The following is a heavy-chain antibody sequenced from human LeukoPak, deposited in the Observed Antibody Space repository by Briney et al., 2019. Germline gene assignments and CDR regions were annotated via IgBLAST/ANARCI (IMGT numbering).Heavy chain of an antibody. CDR1: GFTFSSYG. Sequence: AGGSLRLSCSASGFTFSSYGMHWVRQAPGKGLEYVSAITSTGASTYYADSVKGRFTISRDNSKNTLHLQMSSLRPDDTALYYCVKGERYSYSPPSDDWGQGALVSVSS. V-gene: IGHV3-64D*06. CDR3: VKGERYSYSPPSDD. D-gene: IGHD5-18*01. CDR2: ITSTGAST. J-gene: IGHJ4*02.